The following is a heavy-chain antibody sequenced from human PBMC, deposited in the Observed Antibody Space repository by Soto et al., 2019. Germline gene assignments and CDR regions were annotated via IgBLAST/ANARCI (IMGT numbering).Heavy chain of an antibody. CDR1: GGSISSGDYY. V-gene: IGHV4-30-4*01. J-gene: IGHJ6*02. Sequence: QVQLQESGPGLVKPSQTLSLTCTVSGGSISSGDYYWSWIRQPPGKGLEWIGYIYYSGSTYYNPSLKSRVNISIDTSKYQFSLKLRSVTAADTAVYYCASDHPDIAVAGGRAFFSYGMDVWGQGTTVTVSS. CDR3: ASDHPDIAVAGGRAFFSYGMDV. CDR2: IYYSGST. D-gene: IGHD6-19*01.